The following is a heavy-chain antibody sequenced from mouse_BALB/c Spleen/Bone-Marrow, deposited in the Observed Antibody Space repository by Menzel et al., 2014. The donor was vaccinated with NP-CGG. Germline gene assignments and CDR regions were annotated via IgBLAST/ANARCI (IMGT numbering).Heavy chain of an antibody. J-gene: IGHJ2*01. CDR1: GFTFSSFG. Sequence: EVKLVESGGGLVQPGGSRKLSCAASGFTFSSFGMHWVRQAPEKGLEWVAYISSGSSTVYYADKVMGRFTISRDNPKYTLFLQMTSLRSEDTAMYYCARSGSSSGYFDYWGQGTTLTVSS. CDR2: ISSGSSTV. D-gene: IGHD1-1*01. CDR3: ARSGSSSGYFDY. V-gene: IGHV5-17*02.